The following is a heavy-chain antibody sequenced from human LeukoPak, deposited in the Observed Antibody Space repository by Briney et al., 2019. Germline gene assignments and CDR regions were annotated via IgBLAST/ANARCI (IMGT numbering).Heavy chain of an antibody. CDR3: ARTFWDYYYYMDV. CDR1: GGSISSYY. J-gene: IGHJ6*03. CDR2: IYYSGST. D-gene: IGHD3-16*01. V-gene: IGHV4-59*01. Sequence: SETLSLTCTVSGGSISSYYWSWIRQPPGKGLEWIGYIYYSGSTNYNPSLKSRVTISVDTSKNQFSLKLNSVTAADTAVYYCARTFWDYYYYMDVWAKGPRSPSP.